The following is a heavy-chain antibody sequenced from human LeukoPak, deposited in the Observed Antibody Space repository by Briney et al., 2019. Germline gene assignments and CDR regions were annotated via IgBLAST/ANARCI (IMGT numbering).Heavy chain of an antibody. J-gene: IGHJ4*02. V-gene: IGHV3-23*01. CDR3: AKVNSGSYAALGY. CDR2: ISASGGST. CDR1: GFTFSSYW. D-gene: IGHD1-26*01. Sequence: PGGSLRLSCAASGFTFSSYWMGWVRQAPEKGLEWVSTISASGGSTYYADSVKGRFTISRDNSKNTLYLQMNSLRAEDTAVYYCAKVNSGSYAALGYWGQGTLVTVSS.